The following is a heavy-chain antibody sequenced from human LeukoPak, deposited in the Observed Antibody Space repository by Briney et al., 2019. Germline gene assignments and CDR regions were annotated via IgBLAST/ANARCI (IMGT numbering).Heavy chain of an antibody. CDR1: GFTVSSYA. J-gene: IGHJ6*02. Sequence: GGSLRLSCAASGFTVSSYAMHWVRQAAGKGLEWVAVISYDGGNKFYADSVKGRFTIFRDNSKNTLYLQMNSLRTADTAVYFCARVDSSGWLIYGMDVWGQGTTVTVSS. CDR2: ISYDGGNK. V-gene: IGHV3-30-3*01. D-gene: IGHD6-19*01. CDR3: ARVDSSGWLIYGMDV.